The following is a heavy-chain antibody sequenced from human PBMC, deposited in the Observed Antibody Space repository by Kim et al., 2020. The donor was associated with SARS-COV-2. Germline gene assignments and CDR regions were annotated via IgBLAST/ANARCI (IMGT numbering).Heavy chain of an antibody. J-gene: IGHJ4*02. Sequence: GGSLRLSCAASGFTFSSYGMHWVRQAPGKGLEWVAVISYDGSNKYYADSVKGRFTISRDNSKNTLYLQMNSLRAEDTAVYYCAKESFEEVDTAMAPEYWGQGTLVTVSS. V-gene: IGHV3-30*18. CDR2: ISYDGSNK. D-gene: IGHD5-18*01. CDR1: GFTFSSYG. CDR3: AKESFEEVDTAMAPEY.